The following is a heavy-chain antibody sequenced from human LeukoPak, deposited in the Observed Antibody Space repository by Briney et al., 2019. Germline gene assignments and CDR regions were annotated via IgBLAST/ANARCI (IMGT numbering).Heavy chain of an antibody. CDR2: ISAYNGNT. Sequence: ASVKVSCKASGYTFTSYGISWVRQAPGQGLEWMGWISAYNGNTNYAQKLQGRVTMTRDTSISTAYMEPSRLRSDDTAVYYCAREEMATTNFDYWGQGTLVTVSS. D-gene: IGHD5-24*01. CDR3: AREEMATTNFDY. J-gene: IGHJ4*02. CDR1: GYTFTSYG. V-gene: IGHV1-18*01.